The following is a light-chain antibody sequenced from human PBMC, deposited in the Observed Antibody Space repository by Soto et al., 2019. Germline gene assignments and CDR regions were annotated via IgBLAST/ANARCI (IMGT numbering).Light chain of an antibody. CDR2: DVT. CDR1: SSDVGRYDY. V-gene: IGLV2-11*01. Sequence: QSVLTQPRAVSGSPGQSVTISCTGTSSDVGRYDYVSWYQQHPGKAPKLIIYDVTERPEGVPDRFSGSKSGNTASLTISGLQAEDEADYYCCSYAGSSTPHVFGTGTKVRVL. CDR3: CSYAGSSTPHV. J-gene: IGLJ1*01.